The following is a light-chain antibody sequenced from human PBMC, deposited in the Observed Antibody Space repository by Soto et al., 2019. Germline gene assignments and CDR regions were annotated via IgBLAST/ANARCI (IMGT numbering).Light chain of an antibody. V-gene: IGLV2-14*01. J-gene: IGLJ2*01. CDR3: SSYTSRSSVI. CDR2: NVS. CDR1: TSDVGDYNY. Sequence: QSALTQPASVSGSPGQSITISCTATTSDVGDYNYVSWYQQHPGKAPKPIIYNVSNRPSGVSNRFSGSKSGDTASLTISGLQAEDEADYYCSSYTSRSSVIFGGGTKLTVL.